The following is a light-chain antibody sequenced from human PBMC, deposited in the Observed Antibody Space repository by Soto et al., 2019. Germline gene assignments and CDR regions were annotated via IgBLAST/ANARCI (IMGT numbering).Light chain of an antibody. CDR2: GAS. J-gene: IGKJ4*01. Sequence: EIAMTQSPVTLSASPGERVTLSCRASQSANINLAWYQQRPGQAPRVLIYGASNRASGIPDRFSGSWSGTDFSLTISSLAPADFALYYCQQYKDWPPLTFGGGIRVESK. CDR3: QQYKDWPPLT. CDR1: QSANIN. V-gene: IGKV3D-15*01.